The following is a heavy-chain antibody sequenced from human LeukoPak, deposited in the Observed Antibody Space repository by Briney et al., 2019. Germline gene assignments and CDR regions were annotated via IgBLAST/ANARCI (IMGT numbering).Heavy chain of an antibody. V-gene: IGHV5-51*01. CDR3: VRTSGWYSSWFDP. D-gene: IGHD6-19*01. Sequence: NLGASLKISCKGSGSTFTRYWIGWVRQLPGKGLEWMAIIYPGDSDTRYSPSFQGQVTISVDKSISTAYMQWSSLKASDTAIYYCVRTSGWYSSWFDPWGQGTLVTVSS. CDR1: GSTFTRYW. J-gene: IGHJ5*02. CDR2: IYPGDSDT.